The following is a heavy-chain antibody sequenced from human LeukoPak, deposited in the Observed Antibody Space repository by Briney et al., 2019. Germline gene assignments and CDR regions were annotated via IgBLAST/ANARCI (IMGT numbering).Heavy chain of an antibody. D-gene: IGHD6-13*01. CDR2: IRFDGSNK. CDR3: ARSIAAAALVDY. Sequence: RGSLRLSCAPSGFTFSSYGMHWVRQAPGKGLEWVAFIRFDGSNKYYADSVKGRFTISRDNSKNTLYLQMNSLRAEDTAVYYCARSIAAAALVDYWGQGTLVTVSS. J-gene: IGHJ4*02. V-gene: IGHV3-30*02. CDR1: GFTFSSYG.